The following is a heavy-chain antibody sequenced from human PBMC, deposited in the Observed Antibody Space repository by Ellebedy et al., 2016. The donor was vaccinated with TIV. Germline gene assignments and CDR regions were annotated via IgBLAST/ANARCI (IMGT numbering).Heavy chain of an antibody. CDR2: IVPIFGTP. CDR1: GGTFTTYA. V-gene: IGHV1-69*13. CDR3: ARGGNRYGYYFLDQ. J-gene: IGHJ4*02. Sequence: AASVKVSCKASGGTFTTYAINWVRQAPGHGLEWMGGIVPIFGTPDYAQRFQGRVTITADESASTAYMELSSLRTEDAAVYYCARGGNRYGYYFLDQWGQGTLVTVSS. D-gene: IGHD5-18*01.